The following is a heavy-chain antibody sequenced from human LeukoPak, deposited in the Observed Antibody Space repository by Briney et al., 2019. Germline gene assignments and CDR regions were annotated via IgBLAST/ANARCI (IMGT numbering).Heavy chain of an antibody. CDR2: INHSGST. Sequence: SETLSLTCAVYGGSLSGYYWSWIRQPPGKGLEWIGDINHSGSTNYNPSLKSRVTISVDTSKNQFSLKLSSVTAADTAVYYCARGQAYYYGSEAFDPWGQGTLVTVSS. D-gene: IGHD3-10*01. CDR1: GGSLSGYY. J-gene: IGHJ5*02. V-gene: IGHV4-34*01. CDR3: ARGQAYYYGSEAFDP.